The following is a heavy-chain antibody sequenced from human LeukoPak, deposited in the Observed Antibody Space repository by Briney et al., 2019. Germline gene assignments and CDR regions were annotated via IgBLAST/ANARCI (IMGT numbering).Heavy chain of an antibody. J-gene: IGHJ4*02. CDR2: IYYSGST. CDR3: ARGGDYYDSSGYID. Sequence: SETLSLTCTVSGGSISSYYWSWIRQPPGKGLEWIGYIYYSGSTNYNPSLKSRVTISVDTSKNQFSLKLSSVTAADTAVYYCARGGDYYDSSGYIDWGQGTLVTVSS. CDR1: GGSISSYY. V-gene: IGHV4-59*01. D-gene: IGHD3-22*01.